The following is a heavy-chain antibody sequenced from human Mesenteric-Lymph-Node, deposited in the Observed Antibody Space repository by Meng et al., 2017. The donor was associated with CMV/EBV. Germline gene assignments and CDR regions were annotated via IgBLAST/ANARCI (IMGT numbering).Heavy chain of an antibody. J-gene: IGHJ5*01. CDR2: IRSEAAGGTE. D-gene: IGHD6-13*01. CDR1: GFTLTNAW. V-gene: IGHV3-15*01. CDR3: ATIGYGRYSSSWYHDS. Sequence: GESLKISCAAPGFTLTNAWMSWVRQAPGKGLEWVGRIRSEAAGGTEDLAAPLKGKFTISRDDSKNTVYLQMNSLRIEDTAVYYCATIGYGRYSSSWYHDSWGQGTLVTVSS.